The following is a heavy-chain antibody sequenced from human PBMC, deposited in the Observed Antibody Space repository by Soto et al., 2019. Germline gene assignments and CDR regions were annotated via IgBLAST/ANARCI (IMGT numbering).Heavy chain of an antibody. CDR2: IYYSGST. D-gene: IGHD2-2*01. J-gene: IGHJ4*02. Sequence: SETLSLTCTVSGGSISSGGYYWSWIRQHPGKGLEWIGYIYYSGSTYYNQSLKSRVTISVDTSKNQFSLKLSSVTAADTAVYYCAIENAQRFDYWGQGTLVTVSS. CDR3: AIENAQRFDY. CDR1: GGSISSGGYY. V-gene: IGHV4-31*03.